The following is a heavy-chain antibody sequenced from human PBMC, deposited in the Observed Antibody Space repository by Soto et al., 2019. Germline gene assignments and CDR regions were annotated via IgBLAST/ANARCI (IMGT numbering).Heavy chain of an antibody. D-gene: IGHD3-10*01. J-gene: IGHJ6*04. CDR1: GGSISSSSYY. CDR3: AGSRVKSSYYCEYRVVV. Sequence: ASETLSLTCTVSGGSISSSSYYWGWIRQPPGKGLEWIGSIYYSGSTYYNPSLKSRVTISVDTSKNQFSLKLSSVTAADTAVYYCAGSRVKSSYYCEYRVVVWGKGTTVTVPS. CDR2: IYYSGST. V-gene: IGHV4-39*01.